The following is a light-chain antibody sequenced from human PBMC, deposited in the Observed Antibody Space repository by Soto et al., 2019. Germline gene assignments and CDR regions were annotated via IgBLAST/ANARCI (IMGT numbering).Light chain of an antibody. CDR2: WAS. CDR3: QHYVYVPFT. CDR1: RSVLYKSNNKNH. Sequence: DIVMTQSPDSLAVSLGERATMNCKCSRSVLYKSNNKNHLAWYQQKPGQPPQLIIYWASTRESGVPERFSGSGSGTDFTLTISSLEADDVAFYWCQHYVYVPFTVGGVTK. J-gene: IGKJ4*01. V-gene: IGKV4-1*01.